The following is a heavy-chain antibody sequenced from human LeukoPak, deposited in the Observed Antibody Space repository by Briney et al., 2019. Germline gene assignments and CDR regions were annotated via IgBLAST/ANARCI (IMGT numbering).Heavy chain of an antibody. D-gene: IGHD3-16*02. CDR3: ILRLGELSSLSPRIHLFDY. Sequence: GGSLRLSCAASGFTFSDYWMSWVRQAPGKGLEWVANIKQDGSEKYYVDSVKGRFTISRDNAKNSLYLQMNSLRAEDTAVYYCILRLGELSSLSPRIHLFDYWGQGTLVTVSS. V-gene: IGHV3-7*03. CDR2: IKQDGSEK. CDR1: GFTFSDYW. J-gene: IGHJ4*02.